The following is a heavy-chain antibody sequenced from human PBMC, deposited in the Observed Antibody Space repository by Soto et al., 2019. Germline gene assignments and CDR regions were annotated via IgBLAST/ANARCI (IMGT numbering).Heavy chain of an antibody. V-gene: IGHV1-3*01. J-gene: IGHJ4*02. CDR1: GYTFTSYA. D-gene: IGHD3-3*01. CDR2: VNAGNGNT. Sequence: ASVKVSCRASGYTFTSYAMHWVRLAPGQRLEWMGWVNAGNGNTKYSQKFQGRVTITRDTSASTAYMELSSLRSEDTAVYYCAGGYYDFWSGYPDLAYRGQGSLVTVSS. CDR3: AGGYYDFWSGYPDLAY.